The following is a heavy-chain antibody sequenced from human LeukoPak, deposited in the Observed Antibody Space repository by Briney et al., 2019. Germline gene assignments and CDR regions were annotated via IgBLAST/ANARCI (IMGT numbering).Heavy chain of an antibody. CDR2: IYYSGST. CDR1: GGSISSSSYY. CDR3: ARDLVLELQGAEDNWFDP. D-gene: IGHD1-7*01. Sequence: MASETLSLTCTVSGGSISSSSYYWGWIRQPPGKGLEWIGSIYYSGSTYYNPSLKSRVTISVDTSKNQFSLKLSSVTAADTAVYYCARDLVLELQGAEDNWFDPWGQGTLVTVSS. J-gene: IGHJ5*02. V-gene: IGHV4-39*02.